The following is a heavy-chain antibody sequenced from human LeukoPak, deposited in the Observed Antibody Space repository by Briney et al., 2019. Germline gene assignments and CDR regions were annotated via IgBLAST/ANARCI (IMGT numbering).Heavy chain of an antibody. Sequence: GGSLRLSCAASGFTFSSYSMNWVRQAPGKGLEGVSSISSSSSYIYYADSVKGRFTISRDNAKNSLYLQMNSLRAEDTAVYYCARDHRDGQIDYWGQGTLVTVSS. V-gene: IGHV3-21*01. J-gene: IGHJ4*02. CDR1: GFTFSSYS. CDR3: ARDHRDGQIDY. CDR2: ISSSSSYI.